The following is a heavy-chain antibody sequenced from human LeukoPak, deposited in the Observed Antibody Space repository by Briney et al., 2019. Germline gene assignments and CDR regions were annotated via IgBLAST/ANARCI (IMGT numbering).Heavy chain of an antibody. J-gene: IGHJ4*02. V-gene: IGHV3-33*01. Sequence: TGGSLRLSCAASGFTFSNYGMHWVRQAPGEGLECVAIIWYDGSKKYHADSVKGRFTISRDNSKNTLYLQMSSLRAEDTAVYYCARDHGYYPYSHLDYWGQGTLVTVSS. D-gene: IGHD3-22*01. CDR3: ARDHGYYPYSHLDY. CDR2: IWYDGSKK. CDR1: GFTFSNYG.